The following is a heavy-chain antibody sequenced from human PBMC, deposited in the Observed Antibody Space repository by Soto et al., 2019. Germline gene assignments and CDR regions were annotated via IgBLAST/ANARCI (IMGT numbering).Heavy chain of an antibody. J-gene: IGHJ6*02. V-gene: IGHV4-39*01. CDR3: ARHPFHDYGDYQTLRYYYYAMAA. Sequence: SETLSLTCTVSGGSISSYYWGWIRQPPGKGLEWIGSIYYSGSTYYNPSLKSRVTISVDTSKNQFSLKLSSVTAADTAVYYCARHPFHDYGDYQTLRYYYYAMAAWCQRPTVT. D-gene: IGHD4-17*01. CDR2: IYYSGST. CDR1: GGSISSYY.